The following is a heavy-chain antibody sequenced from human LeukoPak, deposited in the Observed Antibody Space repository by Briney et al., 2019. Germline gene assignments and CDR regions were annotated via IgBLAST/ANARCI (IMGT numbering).Heavy chain of an antibody. J-gene: IGHJ4*02. CDR2: IIPIFGTA. CDR3: ARGHPFSGSYEY. Sequence: SVKVSCKASGGTFTSYAISWVRQAPGQGLERMGGIIPIFGTANYAQKFQGRVTITTDESTSTAYMELSSLRSEDTAVYYCARGHPFSGSYEYWGQGTLVTVSS. D-gene: IGHD3-10*01. V-gene: IGHV1-69*05. CDR1: GGTFTSYA.